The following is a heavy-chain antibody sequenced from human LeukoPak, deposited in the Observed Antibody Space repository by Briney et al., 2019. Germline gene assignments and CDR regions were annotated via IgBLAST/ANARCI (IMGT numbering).Heavy chain of an antibody. J-gene: IGHJ4*02. V-gene: IGHV1-69*06. D-gene: IGHD5-18*01. CDR2: IIPIFGTA. CDR3: ARALRSYGYLADY. CDR1: GGTFSSYA. Sequence: ASVKVPCKASGGTFSSYAISWVRQAPGQGLEWMGGIIPIFGTANYAQKFQGRVTITADKSTSTAYMELSSLRSEDTAVYYCARALRSYGYLADYWGQGTLVTVSS.